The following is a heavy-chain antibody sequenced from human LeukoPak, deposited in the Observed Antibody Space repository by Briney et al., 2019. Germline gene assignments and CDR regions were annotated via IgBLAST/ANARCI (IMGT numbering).Heavy chain of an antibody. CDR1: GYSISSTNW. J-gene: IGHJ6*02. V-gene: IGHV4-28*03. CDR2: IHYSGST. CDR3: ARDVYYGSGGYGMDV. D-gene: IGHD3-10*01. Sequence: SETLSLTCAVSGYSISSTNWWGWIRQSPGKGLEWIWYIHYSGSTNYNPSLKSRVTISVDTSKNQFSLKLRSVTAADTAVYYCARDVYYGSGGYGMDVWGQGTTATVSS.